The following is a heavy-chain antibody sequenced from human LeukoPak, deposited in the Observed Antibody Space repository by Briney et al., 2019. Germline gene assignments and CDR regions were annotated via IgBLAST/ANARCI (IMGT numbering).Heavy chain of an antibody. V-gene: IGHV1-2*02. J-gene: IGHJ4*02. CDR2: INPNSGGT. CDR3: ARGRLRTLVVPAVMEDY. Sequence: GTSVKVSCKASGYTFTSYYMHWGQQAPGQGREWMGWINPNSGGTNYAKKFQGRVTMTRDTSISTAYMELSRLRSDDTVVYYWARGRLRTLVVPAVMEDYWGQGTLVTVSS. CDR1: GYTFTSYY. D-gene: IGHD2-2*01.